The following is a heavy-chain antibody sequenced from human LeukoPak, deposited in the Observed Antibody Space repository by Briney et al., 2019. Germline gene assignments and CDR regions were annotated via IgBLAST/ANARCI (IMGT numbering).Heavy chain of an antibody. J-gene: IGHJ3*02. D-gene: IGHD3-22*01. CDR2: IYSGGST. CDR3: ARDPSTYYYDSSGKTFSTEDAFDI. V-gene: IGHV3-66*01. Sequence: GGSLRLSCAASGFTVSSNYMSWVRQAPGKGLEWVSVIYSGGSTYYADSVKGRFTISRDNSKNTLYLQMNSLRAEDTAVYYCARDPSTYYYDSSGKTFSTEDAFDIWGQGTMVTVSS. CDR1: GFTVSSNY.